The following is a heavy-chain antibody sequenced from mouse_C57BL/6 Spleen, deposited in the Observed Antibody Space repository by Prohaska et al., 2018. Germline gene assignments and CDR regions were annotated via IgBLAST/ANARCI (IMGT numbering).Heavy chain of an antibody. Sequence: EVKLEESGGGLVQPGGSMKLSCVASGFTFSNYWMNWVRQSPEKGLEWVAQIRLKSDNDATHYAESVKGRFTISREDSKSRGYLQMNNVRAEDTGIHYRTGHGSSVGDWGQGTTLTVSS. D-gene: IGHD1-1*01. V-gene: IGHV6-3*01. CDR1: GFTFSNYW. CDR3: TGHGSSVGD. CDR2: IRLKSDNDAT. J-gene: IGHJ2*01.